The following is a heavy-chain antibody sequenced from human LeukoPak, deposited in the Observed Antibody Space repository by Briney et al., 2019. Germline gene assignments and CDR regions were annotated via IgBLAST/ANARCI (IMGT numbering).Heavy chain of an antibody. D-gene: IGHD2-21*02. CDR3: ARQGDTGSWYFDY. CDR2: ISYDGSNK. CDR1: GFTFSYYA. J-gene: IGHJ4*02. Sequence: GGSLRLSCAASGFTFSYYAMHWVRQAPGKGLEWVAVISYDGSNKYYADSVEGRFTISRDNSKSTLYLQMDSLIAGDTAVYYCARQGDTGSWYFDYWGQGTLVTVSS. V-gene: IGHV3-30-3*01.